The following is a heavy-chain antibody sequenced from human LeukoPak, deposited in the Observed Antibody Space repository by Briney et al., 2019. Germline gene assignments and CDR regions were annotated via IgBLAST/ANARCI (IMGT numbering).Heavy chain of an antibody. J-gene: IGHJ4*02. CDR2: ISGSGGST. V-gene: IGHV3-23*01. CDR3: AKDPYDSSGSFDY. CDR1: GFTFSSYE. D-gene: IGHD3-22*01. Sequence: GGSLRLSCAASGFTFSSYEMNWVRQAPGKGLEWVSAISGSGGSTYYADSVKGRFTISRDNSKNTLYLQMNSLRAEDTAVYYCAKDPYDSSGSFDYWGQGTLVTVSS.